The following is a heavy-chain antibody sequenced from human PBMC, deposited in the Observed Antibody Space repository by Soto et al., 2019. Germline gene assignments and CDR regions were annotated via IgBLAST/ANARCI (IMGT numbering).Heavy chain of an antibody. Sequence: KPSETLSLTCAVYGGSFSNYYWSWIRQPPGKGLEWIGEINHSGSTNYNPSLQSRVTISVDTSKNQFSLKLSSVTAADTAVYYCARGKPRYCSSTSCYTAPGLVYWGQGILVTVSS. CDR3: ARGKPRYCSSTSCYTAPGLVY. J-gene: IGHJ4*02. D-gene: IGHD2-2*02. CDR1: GGSFSNYY. CDR2: INHSGST. V-gene: IGHV4-34*01.